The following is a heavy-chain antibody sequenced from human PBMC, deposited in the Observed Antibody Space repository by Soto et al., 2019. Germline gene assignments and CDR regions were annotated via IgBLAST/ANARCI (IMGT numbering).Heavy chain of an antibody. V-gene: IGHV3-23*01. D-gene: IGHD3-16*02. CDR1: GFMFINYA. CDR2: ISGGGGST. CDR3: AKVGYDYIWGSYRGPDAFDI. J-gene: IGHJ3*02. Sequence: PGGSLRLSCAASGFMFINYAMSWVRQAPGKGLEWVSAISGGGGSTYYADSVKGRFTISGDNSKNTLYLQMNSLRAEDTAVYYCAKVGYDYIWGSYRGPDAFDIWGQGTMVTVSS.